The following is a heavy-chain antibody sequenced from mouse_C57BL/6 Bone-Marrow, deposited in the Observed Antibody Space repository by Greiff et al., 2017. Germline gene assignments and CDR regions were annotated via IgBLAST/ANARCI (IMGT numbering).Heavy chain of an antibody. V-gene: IGHV1-9*01. CDR2: ILPGSGST. CDR3: ARERLLDYAMDY. J-gene: IGHJ4*01. D-gene: IGHD3-2*02. Sequence: VQLQQSGAELMKPGASVTLSCKATGYTFTGYWIEWVKQRPGHGLEWIGEILPGSGSTKYNEQFKGKATFTADTSSNTAYMQLSSLTTEDSAIYYCARERLLDYAMDYWGQGTSVTVSS. CDR1: GYTFTGYW.